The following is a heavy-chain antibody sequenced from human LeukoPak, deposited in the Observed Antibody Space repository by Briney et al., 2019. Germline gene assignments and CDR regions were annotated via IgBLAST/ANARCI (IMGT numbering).Heavy chain of an antibody. Sequence: SVKVSCKASGGTFSSYAISWVRQAPGQGLEWVGGIIPIFGTPNYAQKFQGRVTMTEDTSTDTAYMELSSLRSEDTAVYYCATGGLAAAGRLIDYWGQGTLVTVSS. CDR1: GGTFSSYA. V-gene: IGHV1-69*06. J-gene: IGHJ4*02. CDR2: IIPIFGTP. CDR3: ATGGLAAAGRLIDY. D-gene: IGHD6-13*01.